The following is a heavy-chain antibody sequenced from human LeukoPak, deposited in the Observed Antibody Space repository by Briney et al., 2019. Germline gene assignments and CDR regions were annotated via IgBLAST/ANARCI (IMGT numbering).Heavy chain of an antibody. V-gene: IGHV2-5*01. J-gene: IGHJ4*02. D-gene: IGHD3-22*01. CDR3: AHHYDSSGYYYEQYMVPFDY. CDR1: GFSLSTSGVG. Sequence: SGPTLVNPTQTLTLTCTFSGFSLSTSGVGVGWIRQPPGKALEWLALIYWNDVKRYSPSLKSRLTITKDTSKNQVVLTMTNMDPVDTATYYCAHHYDSSGYYYEQYMVPFDYWGQGTLVTVSS. CDR2: IYWNDVK.